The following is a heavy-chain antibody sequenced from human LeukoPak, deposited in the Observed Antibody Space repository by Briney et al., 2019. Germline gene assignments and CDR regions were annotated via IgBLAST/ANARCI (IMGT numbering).Heavy chain of an antibody. CDR1: GASISSYY. V-gene: IGHV4-59*01. Sequence: SETLSLTCTVAGASISSYYRSWIRQPTGKGLERIGDIYYSGSNNYNPPLKSRVTISVDTSKNQFSLKLSSVTTADTAVYYCARYGSGSYYNSFDYWGQGTLVTISS. D-gene: IGHD3-10*01. CDR2: IYYSGSN. CDR3: ARYGSGSYYNSFDY. J-gene: IGHJ4*02.